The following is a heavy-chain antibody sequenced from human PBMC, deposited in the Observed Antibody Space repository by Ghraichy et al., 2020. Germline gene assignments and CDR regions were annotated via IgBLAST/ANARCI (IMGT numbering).Heavy chain of an antibody. D-gene: IGHD5-18*01. CDR1: GYTFTSYG. Sequence: ASVKVSCKASGYTFTSYGISWVRQAPGQGLEWMGWISAYNGNTNYAQKLQGRVTMNTDTSTSTAYMELRSLRSDDTAVYYCARDLLLDVDTAMVEDGAFDIWGQGTMVTVSS. V-gene: IGHV1-18*04. CDR3: ARDLLLDVDTAMVEDGAFDI. J-gene: IGHJ3*02. CDR2: ISAYNGNT.